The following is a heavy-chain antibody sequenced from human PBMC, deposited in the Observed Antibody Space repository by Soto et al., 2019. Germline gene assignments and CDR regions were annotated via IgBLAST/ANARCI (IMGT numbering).Heavy chain of an antibody. CDR3: ARGAALAGKLDL. V-gene: IGHV3-21*06. J-gene: IGHJ4*02. Sequence: EVQLVESVGGLVKPGGSVRLSCEASGFTFTSDSMTWVRQAPGKGLEWVSSISSHGRDIFYADSVKGRFTISRDNAKDSLHLKMNSLTGEDSAVYYCARGAALAGKLDLWGQGTLVTVSS. D-gene: IGHD6-19*01. CDR1: GFTFTSDS. CDR2: ISSHGRDI.